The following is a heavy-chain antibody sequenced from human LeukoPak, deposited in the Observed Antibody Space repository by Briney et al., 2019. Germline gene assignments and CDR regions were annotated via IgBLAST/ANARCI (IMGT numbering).Heavy chain of an antibody. CDR3: AAGRQGWFGELFNHFDY. D-gene: IGHD3-10*01. Sequence: GGSLRLSCAASGFTVSSNYMSWVRQAPGKGLEWVSVIYSGGSTYYADSVKGRFTISRDNSKNTLYLQMNSLRAEDTAVYYCAAGRQGWFGELFNHFDYWGQGTLVTVSS. V-gene: IGHV3-53*01. CDR1: GFTVSSNY. CDR2: IYSGGST. J-gene: IGHJ4*02.